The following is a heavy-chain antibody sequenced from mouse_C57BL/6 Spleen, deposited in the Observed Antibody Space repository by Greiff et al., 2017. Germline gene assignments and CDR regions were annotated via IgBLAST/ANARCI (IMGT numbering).Heavy chain of an antibody. V-gene: IGHV5-9*01. CDR1: GFTFSSYT. J-gene: IGHJ4*01. CDR3: ASSSNYDAMDY. Sequence: DVKLVESGGGLVKPGGSLKLSCAASGFTFSSYTMSWVRQTPEKRLEWVATISGGGGNTYYPDSVKGRFTISRDNAKNTLYLQMSSLRSEDTALYYCASSSNYDAMDYWGQGTSVTVSS. D-gene: IGHD2-5*01. CDR2: ISGGGGNT.